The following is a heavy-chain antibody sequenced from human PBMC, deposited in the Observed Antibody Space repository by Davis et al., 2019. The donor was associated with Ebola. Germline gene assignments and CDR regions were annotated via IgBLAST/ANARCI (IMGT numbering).Heavy chain of an antibody. CDR1: GGSVSSGSYY. CDR2: IYYSGST. Sequence: SETLSLTCTVSGGSVSSGSYYWSWIRQPPGKGLEWIGYIYYSGSTNYNPSLKSRVTISVETSKNQFSLKLSSVTAADTAVYYCARVVVVPAAKGRNYYYYGMDVWGQGTTVTVSS. D-gene: IGHD2-2*01. CDR3: ARVVVVPAAKGRNYYYYGMDV. J-gene: IGHJ6*02. V-gene: IGHV4-61*01.